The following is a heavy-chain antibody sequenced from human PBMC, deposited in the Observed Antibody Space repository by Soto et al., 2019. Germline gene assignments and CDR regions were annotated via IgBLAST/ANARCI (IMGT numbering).Heavy chain of an antibody. V-gene: IGHV3-23*01. J-gene: IGHJ3*01. CDR1: GFTFSSYA. CDR3: ARPYGGKIGDAPDL. D-gene: IGHD4-17*01. Sequence: LRLSCAASGFTFSSYAMSWVRQAPGKGLEWVSTISDAAGSAYYVDSVKGRFTISRDNSKKTLYLQMNSLRAEDSAVYYCARPYGGKIGDAPDLWGPGTMVTVSS. CDR2: ISDAAGSA.